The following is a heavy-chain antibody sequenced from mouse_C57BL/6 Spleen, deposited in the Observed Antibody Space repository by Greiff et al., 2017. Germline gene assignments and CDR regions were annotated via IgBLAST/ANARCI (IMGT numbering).Heavy chain of an antibody. D-gene: IGHD3-2*02. Sequence: EVKVVESGGGLVKPGGSLKLSCAASGFTFSSYAMSWVRQTPEKRLEWVATISDGGSYTYYPDNVKGRFTISRDNAKNNLYLQMSHLKSEDTAMYYCARVSDSSGLLFAYWGQGTLVTVSA. CDR1: GFTFSSYA. J-gene: IGHJ3*01. CDR3: ARVSDSSGLLFAY. V-gene: IGHV5-4*03. CDR2: ISDGGSYT.